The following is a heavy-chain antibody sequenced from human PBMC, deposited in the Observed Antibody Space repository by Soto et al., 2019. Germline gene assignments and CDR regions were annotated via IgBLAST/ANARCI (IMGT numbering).Heavy chain of an antibody. V-gene: IGHV1-69*13. D-gene: IGHD5-12*01. CDR2: IIPIFGTA. CDR1: GVTFSSYA. Sequence: SAKVSCKDSGVTFSSYAISWVRQAPGQGLEWMGWIIPIFGTANYAQKFQGRVTITADESTSTAYMELSSLRSEDTAVYYCAGRKGYSGYERYYYYGMDVWGQGTTVNVSS. CDR3: AGRKGYSGYERYYYYGMDV. J-gene: IGHJ6*02.